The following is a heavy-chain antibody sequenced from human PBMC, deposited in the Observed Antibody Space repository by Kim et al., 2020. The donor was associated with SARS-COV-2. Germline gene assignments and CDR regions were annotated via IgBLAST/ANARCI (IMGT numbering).Heavy chain of an antibody. D-gene: IGHD3-3*01. J-gene: IGHJ6*03. CDR3: ARHKGGPVRFLEWLFNYMDV. Sequence: RVTISVDTSKNQFSLKLSSVTAADTAVYYCARHKGGPVRFLEWLFNYMDVWGKGTTVTVSS. V-gene: IGHV4-39*01.